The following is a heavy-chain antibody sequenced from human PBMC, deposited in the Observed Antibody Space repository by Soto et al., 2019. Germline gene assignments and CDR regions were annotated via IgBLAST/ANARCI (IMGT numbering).Heavy chain of an antibody. Sequence: KPGGSLRLSCAASGFTFSDYYMSWIRQAPGKGLEWVSYISSSGSTIYYADSVKGRFTISRDNAKNSLYLQMNSLRAEDTAVYYCAREYDYIWGSYRNYYYMDFWGKGTTVTVSS. D-gene: IGHD3-16*02. CDR3: AREYDYIWGSYRNYYYMDF. J-gene: IGHJ6*03. V-gene: IGHV3-11*01. CDR1: GFTFSDYY. CDR2: ISSSGSTI.